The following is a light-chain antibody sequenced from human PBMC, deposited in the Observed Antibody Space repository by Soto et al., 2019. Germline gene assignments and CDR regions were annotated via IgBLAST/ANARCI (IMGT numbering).Light chain of an antibody. CDR1: ESLVDRNGNTY. CDR3: LQGTLWWT. Sequence: DIVMTQTPLSLSVTLGQPAAISCRSSESLVDRNGNTYLSWYHQRPGQPPRLLIHRVSNRFSGVPERFSGSGAGTDFTLAISRVEAEDVGIYYCLQGTLWWTFGQGTKV. CDR2: RVS. V-gene: IGKV2-24*01. J-gene: IGKJ1*01.